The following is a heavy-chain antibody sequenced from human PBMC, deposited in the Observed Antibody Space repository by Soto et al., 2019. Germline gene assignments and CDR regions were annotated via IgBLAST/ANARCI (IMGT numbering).Heavy chain of an antibody. J-gene: IGHJ4*02. Sequence: LRLSCAASGFTFGSYGMNWVRQAPVKGVEWVGIISYDGSNKYYAVSVKGRFTISRDNSKNTLYLQMNSMRAEDTAVYYCAKYKGDFDYWGQGTLVTVS. D-gene: IGHD1-20*01. V-gene: IGHV3-30*18. CDR2: ISYDGSNK. CDR3: AKYKGDFDY. CDR1: GFTFGSYG.